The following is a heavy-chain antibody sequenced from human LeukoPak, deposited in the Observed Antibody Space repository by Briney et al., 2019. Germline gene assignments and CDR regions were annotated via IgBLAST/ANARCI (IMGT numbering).Heavy chain of an antibody. J-gene: IGHJ5*02. CDR2: IHHSGST. CDR3: ARGRGQLLPCRLYNWFDP. D-gene: IGHD2-2*01. CDR1: GGSFSGYY. V-gene: IGHV4-34*01. Sequence: SETLSLTCAVYGGSFSGYYWIWIRQPPGKGLELIGEIHHSGSTNYNPSIKSRVTISVDTSKNQFSLKLSSVTAADTAVYYCARGRGQLLPCRLYNWFDPWGQGTLVTVSS.